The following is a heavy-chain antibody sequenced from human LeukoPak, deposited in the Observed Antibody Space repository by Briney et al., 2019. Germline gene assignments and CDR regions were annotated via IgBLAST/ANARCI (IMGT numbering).Heavy chain of an antibody. CDR3: ARAEKRGYSYSPSY. J-gene: IGHJ4*02. D-gene: IGHD5-18*01. CDR2: INPNSGGT. CDR1: GYTFTSYD. Sequence: ASVKVSCKASGYTFTSYDINWVRQAPGQGLEWMGWINPNSGGTNYAQKFQGRVTMTRDTSISTAYMELSRLSSDDTAVYYCARAEKRGYSYSPSYWGQGTLVTVSS. V-gene: IGHV1-2*02.